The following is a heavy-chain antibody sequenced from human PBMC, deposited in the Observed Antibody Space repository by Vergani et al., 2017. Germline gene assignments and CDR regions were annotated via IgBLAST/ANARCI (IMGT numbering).Heavy chain of an antibody. CDR2: ISGSGDST. Sequence: EVQLLESGGGLVQPGGSLRLSCAASGFTFSSYAMSWVRQAPGKGLEWVSAISGSGDSTYYADSVKGRFTISRDNSKNTLYLQMNSLRAEDTAVYYCAKSKAGGYSSSWYYYGMDVWGQGTTVTVSS. J-gene: IGHJ6*02. CDR3: AKSKAGGYSSSWYYYGMDV. D-gene: IGHD6-13*01. CDR1: GFTFSSYA. V-gene: IGHV3-23*01.